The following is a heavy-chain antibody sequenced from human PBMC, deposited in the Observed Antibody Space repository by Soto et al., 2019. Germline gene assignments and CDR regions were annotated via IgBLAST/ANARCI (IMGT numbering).Heavy chain of an antibody. D-gene: IGHD2-8*01. V-gene: IGHV4-39*01. CDR1: GGSISSNNYY. CDR2: IYYSGST. Sequence: SETLSLTCTVSGGSISSNNYYWGWIRQPPGKGLEWIGSIYYSGSTYYNPSLKSRVTISVDTSKNQFSLKLSSVTAADTAVYYCASLYCTNGICYIDSWGQGTLVTVSS. J-gene: IGHJ4*02. CDR3: ASLYCTNGICYIDS.